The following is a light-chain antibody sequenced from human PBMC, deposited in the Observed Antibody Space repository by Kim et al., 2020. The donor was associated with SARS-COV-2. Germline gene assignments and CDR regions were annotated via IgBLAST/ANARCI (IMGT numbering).Light chain of an antibody. Sequence: ALGKTVRITCQGDSLRSYYESWYQQKPGQAPVLVIYGKNNRPSGIPDRFSGSSSGNTASLTITGAQAEDEADYYCNSRDSSGNPYVFGTGTKVTVL. CDR3: NSRDSSGNPYV. CDR2: GKN. CDR1: SLRSYY. J-gene: IGLJ1*01. V-gene: IGLV3-19*01.